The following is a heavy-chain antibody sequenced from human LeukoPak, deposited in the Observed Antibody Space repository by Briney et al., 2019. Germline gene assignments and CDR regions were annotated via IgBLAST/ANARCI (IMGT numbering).Heavy chain of an antibody. J-gene: IGHJ4*02. V-gene: IGHV4-31*03. CDR2: IYYSGST. Sequence: SETLSLTCTVSGGSISSGDYYWSWIRQHPGKGLEWIGYIYYSGSTYYSPSLKSRVTISVDTSKNQFSLKLSSVTAADTAVYYCARIVPYYFDYWGQGTLVTVSS. CDR1: GGSISSGDYY. CDR3: ARIVPYYFDY. D-gene: IGHD2-21*01.